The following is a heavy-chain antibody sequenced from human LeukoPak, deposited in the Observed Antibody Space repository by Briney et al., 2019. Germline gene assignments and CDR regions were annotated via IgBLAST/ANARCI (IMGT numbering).Heavy chain of an antibody. J-gene: IGHJ4*02. CDR1: GFTFSSYE. V-gene: IGHV3-74*01. CDR3: ARVSSSMVRAIDY. Sequence: GGSLRLSCAVSGFTFSSYEMNWVRQAPGKGLVWVSRINGDGSGTNYADSVKGRFTISRDNAKNTLYLQINSLGAEDTAVYFCARVSSSMVRAIDYWGQGTLVTVSS. D-gene: IGHD3-10*01. CDR2: INGDGSGT.